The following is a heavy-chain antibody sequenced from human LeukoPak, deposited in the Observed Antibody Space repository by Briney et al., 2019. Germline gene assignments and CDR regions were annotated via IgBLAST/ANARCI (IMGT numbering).Heavy chain of an antibody. J-gene: IGHJ4*02. CDR2: NTGSVG. CDR3: ARGSDLGSYNELEY. D-gene: IGHD3-10*01. CDR1: GFTFSSFA. V-gene: IGHV3-23*01. Sequence: GGSPRLSCTASGFTFSSFAMSWVRQAPGKGLEWVSGNTGSVGYYANSVKGRFTISRDNSKNTLYLQMNSLGAEDTATYYCARGSDLGSYNELEYWGQGTLVTVSS.